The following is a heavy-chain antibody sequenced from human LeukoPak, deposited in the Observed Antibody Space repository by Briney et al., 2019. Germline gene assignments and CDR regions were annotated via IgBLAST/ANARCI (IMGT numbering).Heavy chain of an antibody. V-gene: IGHV3-66*01. Sequence: PGGSLRLPCAASGFTVNSNYMSWVRQAPGKGLEWVSVIYSGGFTYYADSVKDRFIISRDSSKNTLYLQMNSLRAEDPAVYYCAREVVAGTKPYYFDYWGQGTLVTVSS. CDR1: GFTVNSNY. D-gene: IGHD6-19*01. CDR2: IYSGGFT. CDR3: AREVVAGTKPYYFDY. J-gene: IGHJ4*02.